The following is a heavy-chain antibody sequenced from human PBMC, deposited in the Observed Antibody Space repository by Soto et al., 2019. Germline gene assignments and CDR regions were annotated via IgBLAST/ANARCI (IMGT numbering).Heavy chain of an antibody. CDR1: GFTFSSYA. D-gene: IGHD3-3*01. V-gene: IGHV3-23*01. CDR3: AKTTSATITIFGVVIGDFDY. J-gene: IGHJ4*02. Sequence: GSLRLSCAASGFTFSSYAMSWVRQAPGKGLEWVSAISGSGGSTYYADSVKGRFTISRDNSKNTLYLQMNSLRAEDTAIYYCAKTTSATITIFGVVIGDFDYWGQGTLVTVSS. CDR2: ISGSGGST.